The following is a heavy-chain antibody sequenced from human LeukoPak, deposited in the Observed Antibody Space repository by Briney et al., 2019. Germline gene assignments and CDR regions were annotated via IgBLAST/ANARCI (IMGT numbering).Heavy chain of an antibody. CDR3: AKGILGVQYLGYFDY. D-gene: IGHD3-9*01. Sequence: GRSLRLSCAASGFTFSSFGMSWVRQAPGKGLEWVSAVSGSGGTTYYGDSVKGRFTISRDNSKNTLYLQMSSLRAEDTAVYYCAKGILGVQYLGYFDYWGQGTLVTVSS. CDR2: VSGSGGTT. J-gene: IGHJ4*02. V-gene: IGHV3-23*01. CDR1: GFTFSSFG.